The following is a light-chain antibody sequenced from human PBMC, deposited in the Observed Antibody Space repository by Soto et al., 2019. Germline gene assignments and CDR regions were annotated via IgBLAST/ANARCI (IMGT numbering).Light chain of an antibody. CDR2: AAS. J-gene: IGKJ1*01. CDR1: QSISSY. CDR3: QQSYGTRWT. V-gene: IGKV1-39*01. Sequence: DIQMTQSPSSLSASVGDRVTITCRASQSISSYLNWYQQKPGKAPKLLIYAASSLQSGVPLRFSGSGSGTDFTLTISSLQPEDFATYYCQQSYGTRWTFGQGTKVEIK.